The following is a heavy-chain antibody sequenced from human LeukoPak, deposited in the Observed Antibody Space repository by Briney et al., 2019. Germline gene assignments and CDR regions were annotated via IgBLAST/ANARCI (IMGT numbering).Heavy chain of an antibody. V-gene: IGHV3-23*01. Sequence: GGSLRLSCAASGFTFSNYAMSWVRQAPGKGLEWVSSISGSGVNTYYADSVKGRFTISRDNSKNTLYLQMNSLRAEDTAVYYCAKKGYYDGSGYYMYYFDHWGQGTLVTVSS. J-gene: IGHJ4*02. CDR1: GFTFSNYA. D-gene: IGHD3-22*01. CDR3: AKKGYYDGSGYYMYYFDH. CDR2: ISGSGVNT.